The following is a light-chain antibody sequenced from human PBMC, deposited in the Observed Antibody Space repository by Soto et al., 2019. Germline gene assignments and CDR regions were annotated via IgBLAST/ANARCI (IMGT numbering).Light chain of an antibody. Sequence: EVGLTQSPGTLSLSPGERATLSCRASQSVSNNYFAWYQQKPGQAPRLLIFGSSDRATGIPDRFSGSGSGTDFTLTISRLEPEDFAGYYCQQYGSSPPYTFGQGTKLQIK. J-gene: IGKJ2*01. V-gene: IGKV3-20*01. CDR2: GSS. CDR1: QSVSNNY. CDR3: QQYGSSPPYT.